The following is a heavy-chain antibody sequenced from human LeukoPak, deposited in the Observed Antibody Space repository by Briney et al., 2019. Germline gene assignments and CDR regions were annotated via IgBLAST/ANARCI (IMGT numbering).Heavy chain of an antibody. J-gene: IGHJ5*02. V-gene: IGHV4-61*02. D-gene: IGHD3-10*01. Sequence: SETLSLTCTVSGGSISSGSYYWRWIRQPAGKGLEWIGRIYTSGSTNYNPSLKSRVTMSVDTSKNQFSLKLSPVTAADTAVYYCARVRITMVRGAPVWFDPWGQGTLVTVSS. CDR3: ARVRITMVRGAPVWFDP. CDR2: IYTSGST. CDR1: GGSISSGSYY.